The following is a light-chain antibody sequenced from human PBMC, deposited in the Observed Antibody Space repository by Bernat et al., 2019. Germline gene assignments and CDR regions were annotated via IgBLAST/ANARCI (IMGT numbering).Light chain of an antibody. CDR2: EVS. CDR1: SSDVGSYNL. Sequence: QSALTQPASVSGSPGQSITISCTGTSSDVGSYNLVSWYQQHPGKSPKLMIYEVSKRPSGVSNRFSGSKSGNTASLTISGRQAEDEADYYCCSYAGSSTHNWVFGGGTKLTVL. V-gene: IGLV2-23*02. CDR3: CSYAGSSTHNWV. J-gene: IGLJ3*02.